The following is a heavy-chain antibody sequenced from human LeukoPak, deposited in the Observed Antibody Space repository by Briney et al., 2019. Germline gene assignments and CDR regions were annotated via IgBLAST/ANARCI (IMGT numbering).Heavy chain of an antibody. D-gene: IGHD6-13*01. Sequence: GGSLRLSCAASGFTFSSYEMNWVRRAPGKGLEWVALISYDGSNKYYADSVKGRFTISRDNSKNTLYLQMNSLRAEDTAVYYCAKIAAAGIDYWGQGTLVTVSS. CDR3: AKIAAAGIDY. J-gene: IGHJ4*02. CDR1: GFTFSSYE. CDR2: ISYDGSNK. V-gene: IGHV3-30*18.